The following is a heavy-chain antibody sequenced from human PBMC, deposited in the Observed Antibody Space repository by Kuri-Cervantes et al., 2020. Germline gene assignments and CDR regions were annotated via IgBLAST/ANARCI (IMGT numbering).Heavy chain of an antibody. D-gene: IGHD3-22*01. J-gene: IGHJ6*02. CDR1: GFTFSSYW. CDR2: IKQDGSEK. Sequence: GESLKISCAASGFTFSSYWMSWVRQAPGKGLEWVANIKQDGSEKYYVDSVKGRFTISRDNAKNSLYLQMNSLRDEDTAVYYCARDRLITMIVVDNYYYYGMDVWGQGTTVTVSS. CDR3: ARDRLITMIVVDNYYYYGMDV. V-gene: IGHV3-7*01.